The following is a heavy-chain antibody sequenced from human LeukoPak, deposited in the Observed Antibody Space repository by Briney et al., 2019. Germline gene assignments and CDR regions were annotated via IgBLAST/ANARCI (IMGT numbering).Heavy chain of an antibody. CDR3: ARVNTQGVPSP. Sequence: SGTLSLTCTVSGGSIRSGSYYWSWIRQPAGKGLEWIGRIYTSGSTNYNPSLKSRVTISVDTSKNQFSLKQRSVTAADTAVYYCARVNTQGVPSPWGQGILVTVSS. CDR2: IYTSGST. V-gene: IGHV4-61*02. CDR1: GGSIRSGSYY. J-gene: IGHJ5*02. D-gene: IGHD3-16*01.